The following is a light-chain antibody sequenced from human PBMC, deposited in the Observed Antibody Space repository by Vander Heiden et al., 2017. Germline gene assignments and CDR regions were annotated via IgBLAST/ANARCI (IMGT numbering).Light chain of an antibody. CDR2: GNS. Sequence: QSVLTQPPSVSGAPGQRVTSSRTGSSSNIGAGYDVHWYQQLPGTAPKLLIYGNSNRPSGVPDRFSGSKSGTSASLAITGLQAEDEADYYCQSYDSSLSGSVFGGGTKLTVL. CDR1: SSNIGAGYD. CDR3: QSYDSSLSGSV. J-gene: IGLJ3*02. V-gene: IGLV1-40*01.